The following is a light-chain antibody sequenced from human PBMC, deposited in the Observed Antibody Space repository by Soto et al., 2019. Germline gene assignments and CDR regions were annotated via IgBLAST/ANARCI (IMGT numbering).Light chain of an antibody. CDR2: DAS. CDR1: QDISNY. V-gene: IGKV1-33*01. CDR3: HQRSNWPHT. J-gene: IGKJ2*01. Sequence: DIQMTQSPSSLSASVGDRVTITCQASQDISNYLNWYQQKPGKAPKLLIYDASNLETGVPSRFSGSGSGTDFTLTISSLEPEDFAVYYCHQRSNWPHTFGQGTKLEIK.